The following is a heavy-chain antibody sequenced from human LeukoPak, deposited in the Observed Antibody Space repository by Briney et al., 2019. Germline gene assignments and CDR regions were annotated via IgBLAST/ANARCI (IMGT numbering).Heavy chain of an antibody. CDR1: GYTFTSYG. CDR3: ARIPSSYDSTYNWFDP. D-gene: IGHD3-22*01. Sequence: RASVKVSCKASGYTFTSYGISWVRQAPGQGLEWMGWINTNTGNPTYAQGFTGRFVFSLDTSVSTAYLQISSLKAEDTAVYYCARIPSSYDSTYNWFDPWGQGTLVTVFS. V-gene: IGHV7-4-1*02. CDR2: INTNTGNP. J-gene: IGHJ5*02.